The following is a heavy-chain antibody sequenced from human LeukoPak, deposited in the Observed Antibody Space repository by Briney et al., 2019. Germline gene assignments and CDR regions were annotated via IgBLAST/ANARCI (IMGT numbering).Heavy chain of an antibody. D-gene: IGHD3-22*01. J-gene: IGHJ3*02. CDR1: GGTFSSYA. Sequence: ASVKVSCKASGGTFSSYAISWVRQAPGQGLEWMGGIIPIFGTANYAQKFQGRVTITADESTSTAYMELRSLRSEDTAVYYCARVESITMIVVVTQGANDAFDIWGQGTMVTVSS. CDR2: IIPIFGTA. V-gene: IGHV1-69*13. CDR3: ARVESITMIVVVTQGANDAFDI.